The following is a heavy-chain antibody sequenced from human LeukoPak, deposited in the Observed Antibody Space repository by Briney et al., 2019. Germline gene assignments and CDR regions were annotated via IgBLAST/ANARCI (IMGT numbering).Heavy chain of an antibody. Sequence: ASVKVSCKVSGYTLTELSMHWVRQAPGKGLEWMGGFDTEDGETIYAQKFQGRVTMTEDTSTDTAYMELSSLRSEDTAVYYCATLRKIYDFWSGYYDLLDFDYWGQGTLVTVSS. V-gene: IGHV1-24*01. CDR2: FDTEDGET. J-gene: IGHJ4*02. D-gene: IGHD3-3*01. CDR3: ATLRKIYDFWSGYYDLLDFDY. CDR1: GYTLTELS.